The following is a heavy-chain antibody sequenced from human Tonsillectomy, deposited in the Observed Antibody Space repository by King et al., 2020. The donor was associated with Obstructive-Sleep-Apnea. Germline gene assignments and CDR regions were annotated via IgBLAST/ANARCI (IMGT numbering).Heavy chain of an antibody. V-gene: IGHV5-51*01. CDR1: GYSFTKYW. J-gene: IGHJ5*01. Sequence: QLVQSGTEVKKPGESLKISCQGSGYSFTKYWIAWVRQMPGKGLEWMGIIYPGDSDTRYNPSFQGQFTISADKSISTAYLQWSSLKASDTAMYYCARPNDYSNFAWFDSWGQGTLVTVSS. D-gene: IGHD4-11*01. CDR3: ARPNDYSNFAWFDS. CDR2: IYPGDSDT.